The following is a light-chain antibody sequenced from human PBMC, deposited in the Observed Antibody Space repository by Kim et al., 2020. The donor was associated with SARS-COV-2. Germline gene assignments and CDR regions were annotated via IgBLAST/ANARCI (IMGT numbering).Light chain of an antibody. V-gene: IGKV2-30*01. CDR3: MQGTHWPFT. CDR2: KVS. Sequence: PASLSCRVSPSLVNSDGNIYFNLFHQRPGQSSRRLIYKVSNRDSWVPDRFSGSGSGTDFTLQISRVEAEDVGVYYCMQGTHWPFTFGPGTKVDIK. CDR1: PSLVNSDGNIY. J-gene: IGKJ3*01.